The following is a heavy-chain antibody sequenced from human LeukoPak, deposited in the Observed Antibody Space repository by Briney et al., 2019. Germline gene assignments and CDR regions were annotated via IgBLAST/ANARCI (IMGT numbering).Heavy chain of an antibody. D-gene: IGHD6-19*01. Sequence: ASVKVSCKASGYTFTGYYMHWVRQAPGQGLEWMGWINPNSGGTNYAQKFQGRVTMTRDTSISTAYMELSSLRSEDTAVYYCAMRAVAGTGYWYCDLWGRGTLVTVSS. J-gene: IGHJ2*01. V-gene: IGHV1-2*02. CDR1: GYTFTGYY. CDR2: INPNSGGT. CDR3: AMRAVAGTGYWYCDL.